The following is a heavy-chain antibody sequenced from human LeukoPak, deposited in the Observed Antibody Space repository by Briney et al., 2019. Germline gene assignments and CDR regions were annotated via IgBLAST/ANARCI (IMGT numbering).Heavy chain of an antibody. D-gene: IGHD3-10*01. CDR2: IHASGST. CDR3: ARDGADVYGRAFDY. Sequence: PSETLSLTCNVSGGSISSYFWTWIRQPAGKGLEWIGRIHASGSTNYNSSLKSRVSMSVDTSKNQFSLKLTSVTAADTAVYFCARDGADVYGRAFDYWGQGTLVSVSS. CDR1: GGSISSYF. J-gene: IGHJ4*02. V-gene: IGHV4-4*07.